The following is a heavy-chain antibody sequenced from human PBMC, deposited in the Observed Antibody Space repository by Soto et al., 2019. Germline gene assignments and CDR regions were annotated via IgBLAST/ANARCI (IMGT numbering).Heavy chain of an antibody. D-gene: IGHD3-10*01. CDR1: GGSFSNNR. CDR3: ARDALLWFGESSYYYYYGMDV. J-gene: IGHJ6*02. CDR2: VHYSGAT. Sequence: SETLSLTCPVPGGSFSNNRWSWIRQPPQKGLEWIGVVHYSGATNYNPSLESRVAISVDTSKTQISLKLNSVTAADTAVYYCARDALLWFGESSYYYYYGMDVWGQGTTVTVSS. V-gene: IGHV4-59*12.